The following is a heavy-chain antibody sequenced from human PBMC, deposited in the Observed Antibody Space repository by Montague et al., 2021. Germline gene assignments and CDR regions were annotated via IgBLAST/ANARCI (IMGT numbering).Heavy chain of an antibody. J-gene: IGHJ4*02. V-gene: IGHV3-23*01. Sequence: SRSLSCAASGFTFSGYAMSWVRQAPGKGLEWVSGTSATGVGTFYADSVKGRFIISRDNSKNTLFLQMNSLGADDTAVYYCAKNRAAPGRSSFDYWGQGTLVTVSS. D-gene: IGHD6-13*01. CDR1: GFTFSGYA. CDR2: TSATGVGT. CDR3: AKNRAAPGRSSFDY.